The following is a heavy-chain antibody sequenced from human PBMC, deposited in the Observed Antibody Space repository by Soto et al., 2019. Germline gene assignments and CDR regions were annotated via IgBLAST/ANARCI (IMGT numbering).Heavy chain of an antibody. D-gene: IGHD1-1*01. CDR1: GFTFSSYA. V-gene: IGHV3-23*01. CDR3: AKSARRLERWGQGGIPFDY. CDR2: ISGSGGST. Sequence: EGQLLESGGGLVQPGGSLRLSCAASGFTFSSYAMSWVRQAPGKGLDWVSAISGSGGSTYYADSVKGRFTISRDNSKNTLYLQMNSLRAEDTAVYYCAKSARRLERWGQGGIPFDYWGQGTLVTVSS. J-gene: IGHJ4*02.